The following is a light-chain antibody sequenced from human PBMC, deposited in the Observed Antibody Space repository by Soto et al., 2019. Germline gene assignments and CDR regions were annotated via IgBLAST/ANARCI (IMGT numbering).Light chain of an antibody. CDR2: DVS. CDR3: CSYAGSYSYV. Sequence: QSALTQPRSVSWAPGQPATISCTRTSSDVGGYNYVSWYQQHPGKAPKLMIYDVSKRPSGVPDRFSGSKSGNTASLTISGLQAEDEADYYCCSYAGSYSYVFGTGTKVTVL. V-gene: IGLV2-11*01. CDR1: SSDVGGYNY. J-gene: IGLJ1*01.